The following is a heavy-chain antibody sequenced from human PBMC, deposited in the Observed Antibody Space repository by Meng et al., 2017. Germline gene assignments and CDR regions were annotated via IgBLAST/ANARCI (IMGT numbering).Heavy chain of an antibody. CDR1: GFTFSSYA. CDR3: ARDASYSSGWYYFDY. CDR2: ISGSGGST. Sequence: GGSLRLSCAASGFTFSSYAMSWVRQAPGKGLEWVSAISGSGGSTYYADSVKGRFTISRDNSKNTLYLQMNSLRAEDTAVYYCARDASYSSGWYYFDYWGRGTLVTVSS. V-gene: IGHV3-23*01. D-gene: IGHD6-19*01. J-gene: IGHJ4*02.